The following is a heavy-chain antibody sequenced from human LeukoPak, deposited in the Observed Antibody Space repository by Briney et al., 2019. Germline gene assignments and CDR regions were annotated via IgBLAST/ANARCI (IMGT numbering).Heavy chain of an antibody. D-gene: IGHD3-3*01. CDR2: IYYSGST. Sequence: SETLSLTCTVSVGPISSGGYYWSWIRQPPGKGLEWIGSIYYSGSTYYNPSLKSRVTISVDTSKNQFSLKLSSVTAADTAVYYCARHEGPSYYDFWSGYYMGDNWFDPWGQGTLVTVSS. CDR3: ARHEGPSYYDFWSGYYMGDNWFDP. CDR1: VGPISSGGYY. J-gene: IGHJ5*02. V-gene: IGHV4-39*01.